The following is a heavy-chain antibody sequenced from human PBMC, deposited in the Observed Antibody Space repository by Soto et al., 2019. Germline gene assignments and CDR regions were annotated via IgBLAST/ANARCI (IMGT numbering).Heavy chain of an antibody. CDR3: ARDTTSGTYYYDSGERPNLNSFDI. Sequence: SETLSLTCTASGGSISSYHSSSIRQPAGKGLDWIGRSYTSGSTNFIPPLKRRVTMSVDMCRNQFSLKRSSVTDAVTAVYHCARDTTSGTYYYDSGERPNLNSFDIWGQGTRVTFSS. D-gene: IGHD3-22*01. V-gene: IGHV4-4*07. CDR2: SYTSGST. CDR1: GGSISSYH. J-gene: IGHJ3*02.